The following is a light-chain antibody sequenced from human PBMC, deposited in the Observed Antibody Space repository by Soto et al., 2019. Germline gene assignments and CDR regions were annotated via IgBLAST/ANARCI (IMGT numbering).Light chain of an antibody. CDR1: QPIGTK. V-gene: IGKV3D-11*01. Sequence: EIVLTQSPATLSLFPGERATLPCRASQPIGTKLAWYQQKPGQAPRLLIYDSSNRATDIPARFSGSGSGTDFILIISSLETEDFAVYYCQPHNTWHPLTFGGGTNLEI. J-gene: IGKJ4*01. CDR2: DSS. CDR3: QPHNTWHPLT.